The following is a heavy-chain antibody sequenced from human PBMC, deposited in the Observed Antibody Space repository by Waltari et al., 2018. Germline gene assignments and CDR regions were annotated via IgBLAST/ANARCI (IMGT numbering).Heavy chain of an antibody. Sequence: EVQLVESGGGLVQPGGSLRLSCAASGITFNTHWMHWVRQAPGKGLVWVSRIKSEGSSTRYADSVKGRFTISRDNAKNTLYLEMKSLRAEDTAVYYCAAPGGNDLEYLQRWGQGTLVTVSS. CDR1: GITFNTHW. CDR2: IKSEGSST. J-gene: IGHJ1*01. D-gene: IGHD2-15*01. CDR3: AAPGGNDLEYLQR. V-gene: IGHV3-74*01.